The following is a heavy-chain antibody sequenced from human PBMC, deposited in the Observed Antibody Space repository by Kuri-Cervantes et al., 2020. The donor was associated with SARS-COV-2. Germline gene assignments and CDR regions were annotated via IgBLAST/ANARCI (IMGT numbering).Heavy chain of an antibody. D-gene: IGHD3-3*01. Sequence: SVKVSCKASGGTFSSYAISWVRQAPGQGLEWMGRIIPILGTANYAQKFQGRVTITADKSTSTAYMELSSLRSEDTAVYYCARGPTPMDFWSGYYEGVFGYWGQGTLVTVSS. CDR2: IIPILGTA. CDR1: GGTFSSYA. CDR3: ARGPTPMDFWSGYYEGVFGY. J-gene: IGHJ4*02. V-gene: IGHV1-69*04.